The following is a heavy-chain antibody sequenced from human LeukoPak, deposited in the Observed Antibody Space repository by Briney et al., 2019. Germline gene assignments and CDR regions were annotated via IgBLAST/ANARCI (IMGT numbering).Heavy chain of an antibody. CDR2: INPNSGGT. V-gene: IGHV1-2*02. Sequence: ASAKVSCKASGYTFTGYYMHWVRQAPGQGLEWMGWINPNSGGTNYAQKFQGRVTMTRDTSISTAYMELSRLRSDDTAVYYCARDGSDTAMGFDYWGQGTLVTVSS. CDR3: ARDGSDTAMGFDY. J-gene: IGHJ4*02. D-gene: IGHD5-18*01. CDR1: GYTFTGYY.